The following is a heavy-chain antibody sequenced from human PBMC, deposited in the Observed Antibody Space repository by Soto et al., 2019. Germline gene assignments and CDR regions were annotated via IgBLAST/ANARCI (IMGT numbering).Heavy chain of an antibody. J-gene: IGHJ4*02. V-gene: IGHV3-9*01. CDR3: AKDMTYGSGSYYGLDY. CDR2: ISWNSGSI. CDR1: GFTFDDYA. D-gene: IGHD3-10*01. Sequence: PGGSLRLSCAASGFTFDDYAMHWVRQAPGKGLEWVSGISWNSGSIGYADSVKGRFTISRDNAKNSLYPQMNSLRAEDTALYYCAKDMTYGSGSYYGLDYWGQGTLVTVS.